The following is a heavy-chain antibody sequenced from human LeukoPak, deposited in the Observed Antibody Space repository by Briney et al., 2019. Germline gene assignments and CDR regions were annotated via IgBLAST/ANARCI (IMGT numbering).Heavy chain of an antibody. CDR1: GSSISSSSYD. CDR3: ARASGYLGY. Sequence: SETLSLTCTVSGSSISSSSYDWGWIRQPPGKGLEWVGSIFYSGSTYYNPSLKSRLTISIDTSKNQFSLKLSSMTAADTAVYYCARASGYLGYWGQGTLVTVSS. J-gene: IGHJ4*02. CDR2: IFYSGST. V-gene: IGHV4-39*01. D-gene: IGHD2-15*01.